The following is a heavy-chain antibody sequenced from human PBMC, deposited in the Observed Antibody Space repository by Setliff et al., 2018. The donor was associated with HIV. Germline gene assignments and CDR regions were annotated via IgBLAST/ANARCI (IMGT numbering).Heavy chain of an antibody. Sequence: GASVKVSCKASGYTFTTYGISWVRQAPGHGLEWMGWISPNFGHTKYAQRFLDRVTMAIDTATSRAYMELRSLRSDGTAVYYCAREAAAGTRYFQHWGQGTLVTVSS. CDR1: GYTFTTYG. CDR2: ISPNFGHT. D-gene: IGHD6-13*01. CDR3: AREAAAGTRYFQH. V-gene: IGHV1-18*01. J-gene: IGHJ1*01.